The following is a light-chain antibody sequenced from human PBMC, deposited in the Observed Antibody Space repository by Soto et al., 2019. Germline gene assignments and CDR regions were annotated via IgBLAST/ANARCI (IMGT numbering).Light chain of an antibody. Sequence: EIVLTQSPCTLSLSPGERATLSCRASQCVSSSYLAWYQQKPGQAPRLPIYGASSRATGIPDRFSGSGSGTDFTLTISRLEPEDFAVYYCQQYGSSPPWTFGQGSKVDIK. CDR1: QCVSSSY. CDR2: GAS. V-gene: IGKV3-20*01. J-gene: IGKJ1*01. CDR3: QQYGSSPPWT.